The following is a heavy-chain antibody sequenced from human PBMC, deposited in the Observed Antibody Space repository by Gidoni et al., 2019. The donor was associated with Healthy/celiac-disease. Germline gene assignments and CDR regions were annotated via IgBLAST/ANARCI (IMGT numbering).Heavy chain of an antibody. CDR3: ARGGKITFGGVIVMLDY. V-gene: IGHV1-69*01. CDR2: IIPIVGTA. CDR1: GGTFSSYA. J-gene: IGHJ4*02. D-gene: IGHD3-16*02. Sequence: QVQLVQSGAEVKKPGSSVKVSCKASGGTFSSYAISWVRQAPGQGLEWMGGIIPIVGTANYAQKFQGRVTMTADESTSTAYMELSSLRSEDTAVYYCARGGKITFGGVIVMLDYWGQGTLVTVSS.